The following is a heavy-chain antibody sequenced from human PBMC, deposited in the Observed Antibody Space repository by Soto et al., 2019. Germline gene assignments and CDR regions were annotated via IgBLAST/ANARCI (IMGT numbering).Heavy chain of an antibody. D-gene: IGHD3-3*01. Sequence: VHLVQSGGGVVQPGGSLRLSCAATGFQFGSYAMHWVRQAPGRGLEWVEHISYDGSKTYYGDSVKGRLTIARDNSENTLYLEMNSLRLQDTAVYYRAREGDFGLVPIVPPDYWGQGVLVSVSS. J-gene: IGHJ4*02. CDR2: ISYDGSKT. CDR1: GFQFGSYA. CDR3: AREGDFGLVPIVPPDY. V-gene: IGHV3-30*03.